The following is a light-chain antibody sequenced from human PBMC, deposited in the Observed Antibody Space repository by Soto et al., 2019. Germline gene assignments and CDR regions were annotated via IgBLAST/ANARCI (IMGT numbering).Light chain of an antibody. CDR2: AAS. CDR3: QQSDSTRRWK. V-gene: IGKV1-39*01. J-gene: IGKJ1*01. CDR1: HSISSS. Sequence: GDRGNLTCCESHSISSSVNWYQQKPGKAPKLLIYAASSLQSGVQSRFSGSGSGTDFTLTISRLQPEDFATYYCQQSDSTRRWKFGEGTKVENK.